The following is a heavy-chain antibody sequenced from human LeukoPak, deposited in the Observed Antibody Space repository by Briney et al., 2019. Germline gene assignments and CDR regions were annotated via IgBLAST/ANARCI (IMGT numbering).Heavy chain of an antibody. J-gene: IGHJ3*02. D-gene: IGHD5-18*01. CDR3: ARDSGYSDAFDI. Sequence: ASVKVSCKASGGTFSSYAISWVRQAPGQGLEWMGGIIPIFGTANYAQKFQGGVTITADESTSTAYMELSSLRSEDTAVYYCARDSGYSDAFDIWGQGTMVTVSS. V-gene: IGHV1-69*13. CDR1: GGTFSSYA. CDR2: IIPIFGTA.